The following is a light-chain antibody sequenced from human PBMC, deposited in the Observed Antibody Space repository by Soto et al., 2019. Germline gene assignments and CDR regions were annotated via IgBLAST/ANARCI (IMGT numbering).Light chain of an antibody. CDR2: GNS. J-gene: IGLJ1*01. V-gene: IGLV1-40*01. Sequence: QAVLTQPPSVSGAPGQRVTISCTGSSSNIGAGYDVHWYQQLPGTAPKFLIYGNSNRPSGVPDRFSGSKSGTSASLAITGLQTEDEADYYCSSFTSTSTYVFGTGTKVTV. CDR3: SSFTSTSTYV. CDR1: SSNIGAGYD.